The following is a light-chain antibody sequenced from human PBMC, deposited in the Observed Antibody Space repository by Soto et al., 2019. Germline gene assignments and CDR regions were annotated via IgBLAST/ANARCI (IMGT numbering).Light chain of an antibody. V-gene: IGLV1-40*01. CDR1: SSNIGAGYD. CDR2: GNS. Sequence: QSVLTQPPSVSGAPGQRVTISCTGSSSNIGAGYDVHWYQQLPGTAPKLLIYGNSNRPSGVPDRFSGSKSGTSASLAITGPQAEDEAEYYCQSYDSSLSGYFVFGTGTKVTVL. J-gene: IGLJ1*01. CDR3: QSYDSSLSGYFV.